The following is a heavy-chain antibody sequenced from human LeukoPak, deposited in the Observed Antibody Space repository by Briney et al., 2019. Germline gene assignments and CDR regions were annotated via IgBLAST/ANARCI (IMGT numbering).Heavy chain of an antibody. V-gene: IGHV4-59*01. CDR1: GGSISSYY. Sequence: LPETLSLTCTVSGGSISSYYRSWIRQPPGRGLERIRYMYNSGSTNYNPSLKSRVTISVDTSKNQFSLKLSSVTAADTAVYYCARDLDDSSGYHAFDIWGQGTMVTVSS. CDR3: ARDLDDSSGYHAFDI. J-gene: IGHJ3*02. CDR2: MYNSGST. D-gene: IGHD3-22*01.